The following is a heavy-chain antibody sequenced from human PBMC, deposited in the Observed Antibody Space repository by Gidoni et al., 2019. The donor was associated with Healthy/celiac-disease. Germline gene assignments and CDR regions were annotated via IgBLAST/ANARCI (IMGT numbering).Heavy chain of an antibody. Sequence: QVQLVESVGGVVQPGRSLRLSCAASGFTFSSYDMHWVRQAPGKGLEWVAVISYDGSNKDYADSVKGRFTISRDNSKNTLYLQMNSLRAEDTAVYYCARGTLGYCSSTSCNRGIDYWGQGTLVTVSS. CDR2: ISYDGSNK. CDR1: GFTFSSYD. D-gene: IGHD2-2*03. V-gene: IGHV3-30*03. CDR3: ARGTLGYCSSTSCNRGIDY. J-gene: IGHJ4*02.